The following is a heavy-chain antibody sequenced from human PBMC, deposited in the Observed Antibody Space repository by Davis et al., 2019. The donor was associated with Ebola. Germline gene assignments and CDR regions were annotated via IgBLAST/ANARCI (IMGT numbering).Heavy chain of an antibody. CDR1: GYNFRNYW. CDR2: IFPGDSDT. J-gene: IGHJ4*02. V-gene: IGHV5-51*01. D-gene: IGHD3-22*01. Sequence: GESLKISCKDPGYNFRNYWIAWVRQMPGKGLEFMGIIFPGDSDTKYSPSFQGQVTISADKSISTAYLQWSSLKASDTAMYYCARRGDYYDSSGYYMTLFDYWGQGTLVTVSS. CDR3: ARRGDYYDSSGYYMTLFDY.